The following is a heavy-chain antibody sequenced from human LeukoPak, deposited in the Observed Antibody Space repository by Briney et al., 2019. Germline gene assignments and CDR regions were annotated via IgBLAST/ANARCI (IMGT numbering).Heavy chain of an antibody. D-gene: IGHD3-10*01. Sequence: GGPLRLSCAASGFPFSSHWMSWVRQAPGKGLEWVANINQDGSEKYYVDSVKGRFSISRDNAKNSLYLQMNSLRAEDTAVYYCARSNREFASGSGDYWGQGTLVTVSS. CDR1: GFPFSSHW. CDR3: ARSNREFASGSGDY. J-gene: IGHJ4*02. CDR2: INQDGSEK. V-gene: IGHV3-7*05.